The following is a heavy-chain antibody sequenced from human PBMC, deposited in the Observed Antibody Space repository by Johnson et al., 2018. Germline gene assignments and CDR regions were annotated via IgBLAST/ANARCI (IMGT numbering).Heavy chain of an antibody. CDR3: ARDDSSGYFHHYGMDV. Sequence: VQLVQSGGGLVQPGGSLRLSCAASGFTFSSYAMHWVRQAPGKGLEWVANIKQDGSEKYYVDSVKGRLTISRDNSRNRLYLQMDSLRAGDTVIYYCARDDSSGYFHHYGMDVWGQGTTVTVSS. J-gene: IGHJ6*02. D-gene: IGHD3-22*01. CDR2: IKQDGSEK. V-gene: IGHV3-7*01. CDR1: GFTFSSYA.